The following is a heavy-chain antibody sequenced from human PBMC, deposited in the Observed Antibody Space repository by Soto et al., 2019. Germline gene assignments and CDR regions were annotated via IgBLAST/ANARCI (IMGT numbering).Heavy chain of an antibody. CDR3: ARGTGHYYYCREV. CDR2: ILYDGRDK. J-gene: IGHJ6*02. CDR1: GFAFSLYG. Sequence: QVHLVESGGGVVQPGRSLRLSCAASGFAFSLYGIHWVRQAPGKGLEWLAIILYDGRDKYYADSVKGRFTISSDNSKNTLYLQMSSRRAAATAVYYCARGTGHYYYCREVWGQGTTVIVSS. V-gene: IGHV3-33*01.